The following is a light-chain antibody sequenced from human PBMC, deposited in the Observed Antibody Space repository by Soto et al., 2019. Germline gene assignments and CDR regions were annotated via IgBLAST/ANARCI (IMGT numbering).Light chain of an antibody. CDR2: NNN. V-gene: IGLV1-44*01. CDR1: SSNIGIKA. CDR3: STWDDSLNGLV. Sequence: QSVLTQPPSASGTPGQRVTVTCSGSSSNIGIKAVNWYQQLPGTAPQLLIENNNQRPSGVPDRFSGSKSGTSASLAISGLQSEDEADYYCSTWDDSLNGLVFGGGTKVTVL. J-gene: IGLJ2*01.